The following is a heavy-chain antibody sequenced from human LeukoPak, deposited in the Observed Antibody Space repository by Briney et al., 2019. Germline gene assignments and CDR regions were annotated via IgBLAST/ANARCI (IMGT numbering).Heavy chain of an antibody. V-gene: IGHV4-30-2*01. Sequence: SQTLSLTCTVSGGSISSGGYYWSWIRQPPGKGLEWIGYIYHSGSTYYNPSLKSRVTISVDRSKNQFSLKLSSVTAADTAVYYCARVMHRGYSYGYEEYWGQGTLVTVSS. CDR3: ARVMHRGYSYGYEEY. CDR2: IYHSGST. D-gene: IGHD5-18*01. J-gene: IGHJ4*02. CDR1: GGSISSGGYY.